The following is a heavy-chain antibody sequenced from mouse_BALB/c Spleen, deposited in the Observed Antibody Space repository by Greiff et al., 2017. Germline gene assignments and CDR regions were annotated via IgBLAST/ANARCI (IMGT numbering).Heavy chain of an antibody. CDR2: ISSGSSTI. CDR1: GFTFSSFG. Sequence: EVHLVESGGGLVQPGGSRKLSCAASGFTFSSFGMHWVRQAPEKGLEWVAYISSGSSTIYYADTVKGRFTISRDNPKNTLFLQMTSLRSEDTAMYYCARSYGNSYYFDYWGQGTTLTVSS. D-gene: IGHD2-1*01. J-gene: IGHJ2*01. CDR3: ARSYGNSYYFDY. V-gene: IGHV5-17*02.